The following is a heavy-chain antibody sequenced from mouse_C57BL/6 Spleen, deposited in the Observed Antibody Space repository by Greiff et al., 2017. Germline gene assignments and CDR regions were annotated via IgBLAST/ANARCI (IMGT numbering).Heavy chain of an antibody. CDR3: ARYPVYDGYHPFDY. D-gene: IGHD2-3*01. V-gene: IGHV1-59*01. CDR1: GYTFTSYW. Sequence: QVQLQQPGAELVRPGTSVKLSCKASGYTFTSYWMHWVKQRPGQGLEWIGVIDPSDSYTNYNQKFKGKATLTVDTSSSTAWMQLSSLTSEDSAVYYCARYPVYDGYHPFDYWGQGTTVTVSS. CDR2: IDPSDSYT. J-gene: IGHJ2*01.